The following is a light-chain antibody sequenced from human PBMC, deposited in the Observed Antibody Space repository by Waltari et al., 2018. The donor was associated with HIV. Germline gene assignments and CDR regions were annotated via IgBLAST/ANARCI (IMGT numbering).Light chain of an antibody. Sequence: QSVLTQPPSASGTPGQRVTISCSGSSSHIGRNTVHWYQQLPGTAPKLLIYSNNQRPSGVPDRFSGSKSGTSASLAISGLQSEDEADYYCAAWDGSLNGRVVFGGGTKLTVL. CDR3: AAWDGSLNGRVV. V-gene: IGLV1-44*01. CDR1: SSHIGRNT. CDR2: SNN. J-gene: IGLJ2*01.